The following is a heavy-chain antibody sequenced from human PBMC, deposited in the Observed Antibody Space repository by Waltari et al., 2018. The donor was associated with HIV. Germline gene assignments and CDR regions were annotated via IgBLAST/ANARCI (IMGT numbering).Heavy chain of an antibody. V-gene: IGHV4-34*01. CDR3: ARTYKRITLFEIIRELSWFDP. Sequence: QVQLQQWGAGLLKPSETLSLTCAIYGGSFDEYYWAWIRQTPEKGLEWLGDFNNIATTTYNPSLKSRVTVSIDTSKNQFSLNLRSVTAADTAVYYCARTYKRITLFEIIRELSWFDPWGQGTLVTVSS. CDR1: GGSFDEYY. D-gene: IGHD1-7*01. CDR2: FNNIATT. J-gene: IGHJ5*02.